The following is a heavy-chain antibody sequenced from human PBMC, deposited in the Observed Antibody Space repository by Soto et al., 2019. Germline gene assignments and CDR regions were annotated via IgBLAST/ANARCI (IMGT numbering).Heavy chain of an antibody. D-gene: IGHD1-1*01. CDR2: ISYDGSDK. CDR1: GFTFSSYA. V-gene: IGHV3-30-3*01. Sequence: GGSLRLSCAASGFTFSSYAMHWVRQAPGKGLEWVTVISYDGSDKYYADSVKGRFTISRDNAKNTLYLQMNSLRVEDTAVYYCATDEGYKPRSWGQGTLVTVSS. J-gene: IGHJ4*02. CDR3: ATDEGYKPRS.